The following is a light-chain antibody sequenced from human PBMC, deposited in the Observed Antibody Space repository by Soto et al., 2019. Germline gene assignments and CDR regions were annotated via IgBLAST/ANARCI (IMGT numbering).Light chain of an antibody. J-gene: IGKJ2*01. Sequence: DIQMTPSPSSLSASVGDRVTITCRSSQGIISYVSWYQQRPGQAPKLLVSGASTLRTGVPSRFSASGSGTDFALSISNLQPEDLASYYCQQTHSVPYTFGQGTRLEI. CDR3: QQTHSVPYT. V-gene: IGKV1-39*01. CDR2: GAS. CDR1: QGIISY.